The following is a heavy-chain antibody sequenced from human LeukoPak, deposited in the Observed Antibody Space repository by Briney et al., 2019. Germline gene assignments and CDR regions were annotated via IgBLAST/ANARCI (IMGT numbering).Heavy chain of an antibody. CDR3: ARERSSQGYFDF. J-gene: IGHJ4*02. Sequence: GESLKISCKGSRYSFTSYWIGWVRQMPGKGLEWMGIIYPDDSDTRYSPSFQGRVTISADKSISTAYLQWSSLKASDTAMYYCARERSSQGYFDFWGQGTLVTVSS. V-gene: IGHV5-51*01. D-gene: IGHD6-6*01. CDR1: RYSFTSYW. CDR2: IYPDDSDT.